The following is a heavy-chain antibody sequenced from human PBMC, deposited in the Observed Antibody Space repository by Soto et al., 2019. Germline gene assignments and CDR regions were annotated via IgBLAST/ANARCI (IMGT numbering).Heavy chain of an antibody. Sequence: SETLSLTCAVYGGSFSGYYWSWIRQPPGKGLEWVGEINHSGSTNYNPTLKSRVTISVDTSKNQFSLKLSSVTAADTAVYYCARIGRLRRIAVAGTSYYYGMDVWGQGTTVTVSS. CDR3: ARIGRLRRIAVAGTSYYYGMDV. D-gene: IGHD6-19*01. CDR2: INHSGST. V-gene: IGHV4-34*01. CDR1: GGSFSGYY. J-gene: IGHJ6*02.